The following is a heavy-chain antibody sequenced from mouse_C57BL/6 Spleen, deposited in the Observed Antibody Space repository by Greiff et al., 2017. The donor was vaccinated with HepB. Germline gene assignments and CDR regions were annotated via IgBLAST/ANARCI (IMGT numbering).Heavy chain of an antibody. Sequence: QVHVKQSGAELVRPGASVKLSCKASGYTFTDYYINWVKQRPGQGLEWIARIYPGSGNTYYNEKFKGKATLTAEKSSSTAYMQLSSLTSEDSAVYFWAREGVDPTAWFAYWGQGTLVTVSA. V-gene: IGHV1-76*01. D-gene: IGHD3-2*01. CDR1: GYTFTDYY. J-gene: IGHJ3*01. CDR2: IYPGSGNT. CDR3: AREGVDPTAWFAY.